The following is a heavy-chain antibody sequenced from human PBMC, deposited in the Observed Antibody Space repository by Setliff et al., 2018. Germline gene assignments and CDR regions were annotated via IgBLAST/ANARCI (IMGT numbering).Heavy chain of an antibody. V-gene: IGHV4-39*01. D-gene: IGHD3-10*01. J-gene: IGHJ6*03. Sequence: PSETLSLTCTVSGGSVSSSSYYWGWIRQPPGKGLEWIGTIYYSGTTYYSPSLKSRVTISVATSQNQCSLKLTAVTAADTAVYYCARHFGTRSRGYNYYYYVMDVWGKGTTVTVS. CDR3: ARHFGTRSRGYNYYYYVMDV. CDR1: GGSVSSSSYY. CDR2: IYYSGTT.